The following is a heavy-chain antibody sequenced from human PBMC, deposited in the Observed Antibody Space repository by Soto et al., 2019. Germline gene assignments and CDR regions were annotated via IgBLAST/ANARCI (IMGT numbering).Heavy chain of an antibody. CDR1: GFTFSSYG. CDR3: ARVSRPGDYGGFFDY. Sequence: GRSLRLSCAASGFTFSSYGMHWVRQAPGKGLEWVAVIWYDGSNKYYADSVKGRFTISRDNSKNTLYLQMNSLRAEDTAVYYCARVSRPGDYGGFFDYWGQGTLVTVSS. D-gene: IGHD4-17*01. J-gene: IGHJ4*02. CDR2: IWYDGSNK. V-gene: IGHV3-33*01.